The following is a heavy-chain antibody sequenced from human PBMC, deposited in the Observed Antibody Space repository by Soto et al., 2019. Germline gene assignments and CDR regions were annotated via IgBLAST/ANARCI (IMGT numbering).Heavy chain of an antibody. CDR1: GGSISIYY. Sequence: QVQLQESGPGLVNPSETLSLTCTVAGGSISIYYWSWIRQPPGKGLEWIGYVYFNGNTKYNPSLESRVTMSVDSSTNQFSLKLRSVTPADTAVYYCAKYRRTPAEGFTLAYWGQGALVLVSS. D-gene: IGHD6-13*01. CDR3: AKYRRTPAEGFTLAY. V-gene: IGHV4-59*12. CDR2: VYFNGNT. J-gene: IGHJ4*02.